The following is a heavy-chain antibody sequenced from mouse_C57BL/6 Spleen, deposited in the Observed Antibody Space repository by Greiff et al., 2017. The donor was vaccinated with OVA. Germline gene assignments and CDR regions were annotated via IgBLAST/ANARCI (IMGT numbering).Heavy chain of an antibody. CDR3: TTSTMVTTRYYFDY. D-gene: IGHD2-2*01. J-gene: IGHJ2*01. CDR1: GFNIKDYY. V-gene: IGHV14-1*01. CDR2: IDPEDGDT. Sequence: EVQGVESGAELVRPGASVKLSCTASGFNIKDYYMHWVKQRPEQGLEWIGRIDPEDGDTEYAPKFQGKATMTADTSSNTAYLQRSSLTSEDTAVYYGTTSTMVTTRYYFDYWGQGTTLTVSS.